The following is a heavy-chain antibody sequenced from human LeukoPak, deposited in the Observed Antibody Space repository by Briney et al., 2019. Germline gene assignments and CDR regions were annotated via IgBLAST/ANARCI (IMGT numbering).Heavy chain of an antibody. J-gene: IGHJ4*02. CDR2: IIPIFGTA. D-gene: IGHD3-22*01. Sequence: GAPVKASCKASGGTFSSYAISWVRQAPGQRLEWMGGIIPIFGTANYAQQFQGRVTITTDESTSTAYMELSSLRSEDTAVYYCARAQYYYDSSGYYYPDYFDYWGQGTLVTVSS. CDR1: GGTFSSYA. CDR3: ARAQYYYDSSGYYYPDYFDY. V-gene: IGHV1-69*05.